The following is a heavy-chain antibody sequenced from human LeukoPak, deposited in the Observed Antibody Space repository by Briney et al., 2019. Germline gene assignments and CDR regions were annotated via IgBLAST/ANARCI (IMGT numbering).Heavy chain of an antibody. D-gene: IGHD5-24*01. CDR1: GGSIISGSYY. Sequence: SETLSLTCTVSGGSIISGSYYWSWIRQPAGKGLEWVGRISTSGNTNYNPSLKSRVTRSVDTSKNQFSMTLSSVTAADTAVYYCATARQWLPFEYWGQGTLVTVSS. CDR2: ISTSGNT. J-gene: IGHJ4*02. V-gene: IGHV4-61*02. CDR3: ATARQWLPFEY.